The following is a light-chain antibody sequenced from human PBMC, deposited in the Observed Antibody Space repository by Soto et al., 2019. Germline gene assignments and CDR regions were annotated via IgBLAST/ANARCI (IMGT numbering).Light chain of an antibody. CDR2: GAS. CDR3: QQYNNWPRT. V-gene: IGKV3D-15*01. Sequence: ELEMTQSPATLSVSPGARATLSCRASQSVASNLAWYQQKPGQAPRLLIYGASTRATGVPARFSGSRSGTELTITISGLQSEDFTLYYCQQYNNWPRTFGQGTKVDIK. CDR1: QSVASN. J-gene: IGKJ1*01.